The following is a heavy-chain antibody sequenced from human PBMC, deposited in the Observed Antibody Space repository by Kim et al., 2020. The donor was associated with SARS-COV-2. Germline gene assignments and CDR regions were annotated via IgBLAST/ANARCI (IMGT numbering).Heavy chain of an antibody. V-gene: IGHV4-59*08. D-gene: IGHD3-9*01. Sequence: SETLSLTCTVSGGSISSYYWSWIRQPPGKGLEWIGYIYYSGSTNYNPSLKSRVTISVDTSKNQFSLKLSSVTAADTAVYYCASTSLTGYYIGWFDPWGQGTLVTVSS. CDR3: ASTSLTGYYIGWFDP. J-gene: IGHJ5*02. CDR2: IYYSGST. CDR1: GGSISSYY.